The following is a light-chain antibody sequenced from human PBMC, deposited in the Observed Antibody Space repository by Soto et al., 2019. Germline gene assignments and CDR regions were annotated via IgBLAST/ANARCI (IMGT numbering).Light chain of an antibody. V-gene: IGKV1D-13*01. CDR3: QQFNNYPQ. Sequence: AIQLTQSPSSLSASVGDRVTITCRASQGISSALAWYQQKPGKAPKLLIYDASSLESGVPSRFSGSGSGTDFTLTISSLQTEDFATYYCQQFNNYPQFGAGTKVDIX. CDR2: DAS. J-gene: IGKJ4*01. CDR1: QGISSA.